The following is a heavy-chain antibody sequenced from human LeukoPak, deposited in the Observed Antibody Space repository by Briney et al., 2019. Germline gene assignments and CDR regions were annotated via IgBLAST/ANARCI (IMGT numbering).Heavy chain of an antibody. V-gene: IGHV4-61*09. CDR1: GGSISSDNYY. J-gene: IGHJ4*02. CDR2: IYSSGST. CDR3: AREAYSDSSGYSRIDY. D-gene: IGHD3-22*01. Sequence: SETLSLTCTVSGGSISSDNYYWSWIRQPAGKGLEWIGHIYSSGSTHFNPFLKSRVTISIDMSKNQFSLKLSSVTAADTAVYYCAREAYSDSSGYSRIDYWGQGTLVTVSS.